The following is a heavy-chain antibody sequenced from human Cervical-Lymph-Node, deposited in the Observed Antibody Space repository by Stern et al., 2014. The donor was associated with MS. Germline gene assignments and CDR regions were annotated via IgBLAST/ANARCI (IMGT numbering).Heavy chain of an antibody. CDR3: ARGVDTAH. J-gene: IGHJ4*02. CDR2: IIPILGIA. Sequence: QVQLVQSGAEVKKPGSSVKVSCKASGGTFSSYTISWVRQAPGQGLEWMGRIIPILGIANYAKQFQGRVTITADKSPSAAYMELSSLRSEDTAVYYCARGVDTAHWGQGTLVTVSS. CDR1: GGTFSSYT. V-gene: IGHV1-69*04. D-gene: IGHD5-18*01.